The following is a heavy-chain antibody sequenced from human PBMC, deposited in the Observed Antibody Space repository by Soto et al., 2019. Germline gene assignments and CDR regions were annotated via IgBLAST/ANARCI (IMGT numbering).Heavy chain of an antibody. Sequence: GGSLRLSCAASGFSFSGYAMSWVRQAPGKGLEWVSSITASGDYTYYADSVKGRFTISRDNSENILYLQLNILRVDDTALYYCVEPGAYWTRWGQGTLVTVSS. V-gene: IGHV3-23*01. CDR1: GFSFSGYA. CDR2: ITASGDYT. D-gene: IGHD1-1*01. J-gene: IGHJ4*02. CDR3: VEPGAYWTR.